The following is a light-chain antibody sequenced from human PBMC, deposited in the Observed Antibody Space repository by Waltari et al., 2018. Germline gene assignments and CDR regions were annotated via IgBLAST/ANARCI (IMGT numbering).Light chain of an antibody. Sequence: QSVLTQPPSASGTPGQRVTISCSGSRSNIGSNTVNWYQQLPGTAPKLPIYTNNQRPTRVPDRCSGSKYGTSASLAISGLQSEDEADYYCAAWDDSLNGIYVFGTGTKVTVL. CDR1: RSNIGSNT. CDR2: TNN. V-gene: IGLV1-44*01. CDR3: AAWDDSLNGIYV. J-gene: IGLJ1*01.